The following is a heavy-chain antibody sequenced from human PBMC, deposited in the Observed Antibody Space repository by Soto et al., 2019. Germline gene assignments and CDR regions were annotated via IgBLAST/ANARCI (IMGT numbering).Heavy chain of an antibody. CDR2: IYWDDDK. J-gene: IGHJ6*03. CDR3: ACLFRDIVVAPARVGEYYYYHSVVV. CDR1: GFSLSTSGVG. V-gene: IGHV2-5*02. Sequence: SGPTLVNPTQTLTLTCTFSGFSLSTSGVGVGWIRQPPGKALEWLALIYWDDDKRYSPSLKSSLTITKDTSKNQLVLTMAYMYPVDTATYYCACLFRDIVVAPARVGEYYYYHSVVVWGKRTTATGSS. D-gene: IGHD2-2*01.